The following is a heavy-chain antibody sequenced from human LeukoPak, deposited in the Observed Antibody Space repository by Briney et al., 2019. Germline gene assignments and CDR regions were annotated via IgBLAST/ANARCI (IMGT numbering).Heavy chain of an antibody. J-gene: IGHJ4*02. V-gene: IGHV4-59*11. CDR2: IYYSGNT. Sequence: PSETLSLTCTVSGGTIDSLYWSWIRQPPGKGLEWLGYIYYSGNTDYNPSLKSRVTISLDTSNTHFFLNLNSVTAADTAVYYCARVGEELSDDLFFEYWGQGILVTVSS. D-gene: IGHD3-16*01. CDR1: GGTIDSLY. CDR3: ARVGEELSDDLFFEY.